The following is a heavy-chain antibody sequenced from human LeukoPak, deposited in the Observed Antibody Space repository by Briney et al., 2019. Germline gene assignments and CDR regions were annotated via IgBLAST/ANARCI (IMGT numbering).Heavy chain of an antibody. V-gene: IGHV3-30*02. CDR1: GFTFSSYA. CDR3: AANPYGSGNYFFFDY. CDR2: IQYDGSEK. J-gene: IGHJ4*02. D-gene: IGHD3-10*01. Sequence: GGSPRLSCAASGFTFSSYAMHWVRQAPGKGLEWVASIQYDGSEKYYEDAVKGRFTISRDNSKNTLDLQMNSLRSEDTAVYYCAANPYGSGNYFFFDYWGQGTLVTVSS.